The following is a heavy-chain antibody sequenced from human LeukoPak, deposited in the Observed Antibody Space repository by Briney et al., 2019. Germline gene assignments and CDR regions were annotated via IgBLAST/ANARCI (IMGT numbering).Heavy chain of an antibody. CDR3: ARAAVTTSRYFQH. CDR1: GGSISNYY. CDR2: IYNSGHT. J-gene: IGHJ1*01. D-gene: IGHD4-17*01. Sequence: SETLSLTCTVSGGSISNYYWSWIRQPPGKGLKWIGYIYNSGHTNYNPSLKSRVTISEDTSKNQLSLKLSSVTAADTAVYYCARAAVTTSRYFQHWGQGTLVTVSS. V-gene: IGHV4-59*01.